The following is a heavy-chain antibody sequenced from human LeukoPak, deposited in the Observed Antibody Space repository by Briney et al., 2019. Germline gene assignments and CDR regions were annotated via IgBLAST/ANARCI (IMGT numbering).Heavy chain of an antibody. D-gene: IGHD3-22*01. CDR3: VRAPAYESSNYYPWYFDH. Sequence: GGSLRLPCVVSGFTFSSSWMHWVRQAPGKGLVWVSRINSDGSSTNYADSVKGRFTISRDNARNSLYLQMNSLRAEDTATYFCVRAPAYESSNYYPWYFDHWGQGTPVSVSS. J-gene: IGHJ4*02. CDR2: INSDGSST. CDR1: GFTFSSSW. V-gene: IGHV3-74*01.